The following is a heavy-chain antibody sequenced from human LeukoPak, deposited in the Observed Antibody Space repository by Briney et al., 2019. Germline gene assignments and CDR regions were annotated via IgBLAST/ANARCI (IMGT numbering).Heavy chain of an antibody. D-gene: IGHD3-9*01. Sequence: SGTLSLTCTVSGGSISDYYWSWIRQPAGKGLEWIGRIYSSGSTNYNPSLKSRVTMSVDTSKNQFSLKLTSVTAADTAVYYCARGYSILTGYYYFDYWGQGIVVTVSS. CDR2: IYSSGST. CDR3: ARGYSILTGYYYFDY. J-gene: IGHJ4*02. CDR1: GGSISDYY. V-gene: IGHV4-4*07.